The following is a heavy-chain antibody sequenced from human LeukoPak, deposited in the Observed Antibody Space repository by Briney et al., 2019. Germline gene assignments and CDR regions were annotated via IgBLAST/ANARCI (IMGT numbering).Heavy chain of an antibody. CDR1: GGSISSYY. CDR2: IYYSGST. D-gene: IGHD6-13*01. Sequence: PSETLSLTCTVSGGSISSYYWSWIRQPPGKGLELIGYIYYSGSTNHNPSLNSRVTISVDPSKNKFSLKPSSVPAAATAVYYCAREREGGYSSSWRTRNWFDPWGQGTLVTVSS. J-gene: IGHJ5*02. CDR3: AREREGGYSSSWRTRNWFDP. V-gene: IGHV4-59*12.